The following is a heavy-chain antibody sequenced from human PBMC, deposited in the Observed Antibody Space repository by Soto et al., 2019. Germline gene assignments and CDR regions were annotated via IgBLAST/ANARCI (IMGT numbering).Heavy chain of an antibody. CDR2: IYYSVGA. CDR3: ARASGWPHYFDY. J-gene: IGHJ4*02. CDR1: GDSISSGDYL. D-gene: IGHD6-19*01. V-gene: IGHV4-31*03. Sequence: SETLSLTCTVSGDSISSGDYLWSWIRQHPGKGLEWIGYIYYSVGAYYNPSLKSRLTISVDRSKSQFSLKLSSVTAADTAVYYCARASGWPHYFDYWGQGTLVTVSS.